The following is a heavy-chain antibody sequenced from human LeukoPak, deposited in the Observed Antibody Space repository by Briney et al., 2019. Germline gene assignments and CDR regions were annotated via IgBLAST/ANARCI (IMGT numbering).Heavy chain of an antibody. J-gene: IGHJ3*02. V-gene: IGHV4-4*09. CDR1: GSISGYY. D-gene: IGHD2-2*01. CDR2: IYTSGST. CDR3: ANQKSTSASCLTKNGFDI. Sequence: SETLSLTCTVSGSISGYYWSWIRQPPGKGLEWIGYIYTSGSTNYNPSLESRVTISVDTSTNQFSLDLSSVTAAEPAVDYLANQKSTSASCLTKNGFDIWGQGTMVTVSS.